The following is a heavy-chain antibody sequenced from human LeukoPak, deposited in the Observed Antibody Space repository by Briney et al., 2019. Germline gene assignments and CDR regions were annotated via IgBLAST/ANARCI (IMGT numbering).Heavy chain of an antibody. J-gene: IGHJ3*02. V-gene: IGHV3-43*02. CDR2: ISGDGVRT. Sequence: GGSLRLPCAASGFTFDEYAIHWVRQAPGKGLEWVSLISGDGVRTFYRDSVKGQFTISRDNSKNSLYLQMNSLRTEDTALYYCAKDLTSVYDAFNIWGQGTMVTVSS. CDR1: GFTFDEYA. CDR3: AKDLTSVYDAFNI.